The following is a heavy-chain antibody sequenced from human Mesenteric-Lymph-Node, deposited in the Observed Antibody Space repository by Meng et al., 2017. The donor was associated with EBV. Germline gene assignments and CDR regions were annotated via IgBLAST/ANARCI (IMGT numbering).Heavy chain of an antibody. D-gene: IGHD2-8*01. CDR1: GGSVSSGSYY. CDR2: IHYGGAT. V-gene: IGHV4-61*01. J-gene: IGHJ5*02. CDR3: AREIVRNWFDP. Sequence: QVQLQDAGPGLVKPSGTLSLTCTVSGGSVSSGSYYWSWIWQPPGKGLEWIGYIHYGGATNYNPSLSGRVTISIDTPKNQFSLKLSSVTAADTAVYYCAREIVRNWFDPWGQGTLVTVSS.